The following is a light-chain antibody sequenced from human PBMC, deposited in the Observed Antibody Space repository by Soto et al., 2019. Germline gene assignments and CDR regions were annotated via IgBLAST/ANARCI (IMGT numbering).Light chain of an antibody. J-gene: IGLJ1*01. CDR2: EGS. Sequence: SVLNHPASVSGSPVQAITISCTGTSSDVGSYNLVSWYQQHPGKAPKLMIYEGSKRPSGVSNRFSGSKSGNTASLTISGLQAEHEADYYCCSYAGSSTFYVFGTGTKVTVL. V-gene: IGLV2-23*01. CDR1: SSDVGSYNL. CDR3: CSYAGSSTFYV.